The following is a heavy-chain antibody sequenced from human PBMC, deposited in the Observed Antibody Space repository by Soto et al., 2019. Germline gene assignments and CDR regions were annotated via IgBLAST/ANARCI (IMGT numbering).Heavy chain of an antibody. Sequence: EVQLVESGGGLVKPGGSLRLSCAASGFTFSSYSMNWVRQAPGKGLEWVSSISSSSSYIYYADSVKGRFTISRDNAKXXLYLQMNSLRAEDTAVYYCASHPRDNSGYWYYFDYWGQGTLVTVSS. CDR2: ISSSSSYI. J-gene: IGHJ4*02. V-gene: IGHV3-21*01. D-gene: IGHD3-22*01. CDR3: ASHPRDNSGYWYYFDY. CDR1: GFTFSSYS.